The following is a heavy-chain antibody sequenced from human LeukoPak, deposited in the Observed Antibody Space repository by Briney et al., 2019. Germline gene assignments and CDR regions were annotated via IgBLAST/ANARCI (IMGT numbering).Heavy chain of an antibody. Sequence: SETLSLTCTVSGGSISSYYWSWIRQPAGKGLQWIGRIYTSGSTNYNPSLKSRVTMSVDTSKNQFSLKLSSVTAADTAVYYCARDWESLTGYFSVNWFDPWGQGTLVTVSS. D-gene: IGHD3-9*01. CDR3: ARDWESLTGYFSVNWFDP. V-gene: IGHV4-4*07. J-gene: IGHJ5*02. CDR1: GGSISSYY. CDR2: IYTSGST.